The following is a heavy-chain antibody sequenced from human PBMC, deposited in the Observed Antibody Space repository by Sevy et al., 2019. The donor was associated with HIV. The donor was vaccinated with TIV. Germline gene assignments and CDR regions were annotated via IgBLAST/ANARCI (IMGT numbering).Heavy chain of an antibody. CDR1: GYTFTGYY. Sequence: ASVKVSCKASGYTFTGYYMHWVRQAPGQGLEWMGWINPNSGGTNYAQKFQGRVTMTRDTSISTAYMELSRLRSDDTAVYYGARVRLPPDIVVVPAAITDAFDIWGQGTMVTVSS. D-gene: IGHD2-2*01. V-gene: IGHV1-2*02. J-gene: IGHJ3*02. CDR2: INPNSGGT. CDR3: ARVRLPPDIVVVPAAITDAFDI.